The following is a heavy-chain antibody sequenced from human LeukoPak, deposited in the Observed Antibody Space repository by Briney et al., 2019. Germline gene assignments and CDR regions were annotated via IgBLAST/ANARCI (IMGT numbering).Heavy chain of an antibody. J-gene: IGHJ6*04. CDR2: ISSSGSTI. Sequence: GGSLRLSCAASGFTFSSYEMSWVRQAPGKGLEWVSYISSSGSTIYYADSVKGRFTISRDNAKSSLYLQMNSLRAEDTAVYYCARDSKLDIVATSTYYYYGMDVWGKGTTVTVSS. CDR1: GFTFSSYE. CDR3: ARDSKLDIVATSTYYYYGMDV. D-gene: IGHD5-12*01. V-gene: IGHV3-48*03.